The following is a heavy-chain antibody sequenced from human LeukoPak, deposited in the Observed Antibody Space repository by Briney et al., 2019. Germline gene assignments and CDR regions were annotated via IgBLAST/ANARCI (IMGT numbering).Heavy chain of an antibody. CDR2: IIPIFGTA. Sequence: SVKVSCKASGGTFSSYAISWVRQAPGQGLEWMGGIIPIFGTANYAQKFQGRVTITADESTSTAYMGLSSLRSEDTAVYYCARRDGYGGRDYFDYWGQGTLVTVSS. V-gene: IGHV1-69*13. J-gene: IGHJ4*02. CDR3: ARRDGYGGRDYFDY. D-gene: IGHD5-18*01. CDR1: GGTFSSYA.